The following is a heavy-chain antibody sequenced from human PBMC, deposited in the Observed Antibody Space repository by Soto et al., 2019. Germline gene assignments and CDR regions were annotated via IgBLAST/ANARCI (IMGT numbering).Heavy chain of an antibody. CDR1: GFTFDDYA. Sequence: SLRLACAASGFTFDDYAMHWVRQAPGKGLEWVSGISWNSGSIGYADSVKGRFTISRDNAKNSLYLQMNSLRAEGTALYYCAKMLRGMTHGMDVWGQGTTVTVSS. V-gene: IGHV3-9*01. J-gene: IGHJ6*02. D-gene: IGHD3-16*01. CDR3: AKMLRGMTHGMDV. CDR2: ISWNSGSI.